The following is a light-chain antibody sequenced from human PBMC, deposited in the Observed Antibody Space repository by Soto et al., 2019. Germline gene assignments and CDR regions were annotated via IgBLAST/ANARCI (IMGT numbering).Light chain of an antibody. V-gene: IGLV2-8*01. CDR3: SQYAGSNEV. CDR1: SSDVGGYNY. Sequence: ALTQPPSASGSPGQSVTISCTGTSSDVGGYNYVSWYQQHPGKAPKLMIYEVSKRPSGVPDRFSGSKSGNTASLTVSGLQAEDEADYYCSQYAGSNEVFGTGTKVTVL. J-gene: IGLJ1*01. CDR2: EVS.